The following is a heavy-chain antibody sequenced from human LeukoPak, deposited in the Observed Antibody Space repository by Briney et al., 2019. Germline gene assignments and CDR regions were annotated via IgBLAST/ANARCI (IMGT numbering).Heavy chain of an antibody. J-gene: IGHJ4*02. CDR1: GYTFTSHH. CDR2: MNPDTGNT. D-gene: IGHD7-27*01. V-gene: IGHV1-8*01. Sequence: GASVKVSCKASGYTFTSHHINWVRQAAGQGLELMGWMNPDTGNTAYAQKFQARVTMTWDTSISTAYMELGSLRSEDTAVYYCARGRPTNLGGIYWGQGTLVTVSS. CDR3: ARGRPTNLGGIY.